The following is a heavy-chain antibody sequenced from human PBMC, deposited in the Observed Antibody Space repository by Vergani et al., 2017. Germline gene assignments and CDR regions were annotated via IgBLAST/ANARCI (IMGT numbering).Heavy chain of an antibody. D-gene: IGHD2-15*01. CDR2: ISSSSSYI. CDR3: TTDGGYCSGGSCPDY. Sequence: EVQLVESGGGLVKPGGSLRLSCAASGFTFSSYSMNWVRQAPGKGLEWVSSISSSSSYIYYADSVKGRFTISRDNAKNSLYLQMNSLRAEDTAVYYCTTDGGYCSGGSCPDYWGQGTLVTVSS. CDR1: GFTFSSYS. V-gene: IGHV3-21*01. J-gene: IGHJ4*02.